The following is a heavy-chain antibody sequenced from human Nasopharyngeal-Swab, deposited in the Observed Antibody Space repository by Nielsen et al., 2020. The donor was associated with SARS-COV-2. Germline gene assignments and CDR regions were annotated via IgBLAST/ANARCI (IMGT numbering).Heavy chain of an antibody. CDR2: INPSGGQT. CDR1: GYTFRIYY. V-gene: IGHV1-46*01. D-gene: IGHD3-3*01. CDR3: ASEGSGVFGVVIYAFDI. J-gene: IGHJ3*02. Sequence: SVKVSCKASGYTFRIYYMHWVRQAPGQGLEWMGLINPSGGQTTYAQKFQGRVTMTRDTSTSTVYMELSSLRSEDTAVYYCASEGSGVFGVVIYAFDIWGPGTLVTVSS.